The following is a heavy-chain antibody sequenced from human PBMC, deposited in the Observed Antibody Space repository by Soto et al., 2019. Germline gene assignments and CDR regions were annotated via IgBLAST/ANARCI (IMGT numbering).Heavy chain of an antibody. V-gene: IGHV3-30*09. CDR1: GFTFRSYA. J-gene: IGHJ6*02. D-gene: IGHD3-22*01. CDR3: ARDTYDSSGYYLWNYYYYGMDV. CDR2: ISYDGSNK. Sequence: PGGSLRLSCAASGFTFRSYAMHWVRQAPGKGLEWVAVISYDGSNKYYADSVKGRFAISRDNSKNPLYLQMNSLRAEDTAVYYCARDTYDSSGYYLWNYYYYGMDVWGQGTTVTVSS.